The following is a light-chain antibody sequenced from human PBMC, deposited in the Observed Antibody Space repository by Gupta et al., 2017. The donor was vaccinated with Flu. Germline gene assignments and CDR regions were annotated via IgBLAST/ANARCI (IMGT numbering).Light chain of an antibody. CDR2: GNN. J-gene: IGLJ3*02. CDR3: QSYDSSLSGWV. V-gene: IGLV1-40*01. Sequence: SVLTQPPSVSGAPGQRVTISCTGSSSDIGAGNDVHWYRQLPGTAPKPLIDGNNNRPSRVPDRFSGSKSGSSASLAITGLQAEDEADYYGQSYDSSLSGWVFGGGTKLTVL. CDR1: SSDIGAGND.